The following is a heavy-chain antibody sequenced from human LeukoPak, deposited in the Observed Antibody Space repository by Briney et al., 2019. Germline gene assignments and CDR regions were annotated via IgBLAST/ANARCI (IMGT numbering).Heavy chain of an antibody. J-gene: IGHJ6*03. V-gene: IGHV3-30*02. Sequence: GGSLRLSCAASGFTFSSYGMHWVRQAPGKGLEWVAFIRYDGSNKYYADSVKGRFTISRDNSKDTLYLQMNSMRAEDTAVYYCAKSQGRGPNYYYMDVWGKGTTVTVSS. CDR2: IRYDGSNK. CDR1: GFTFSSYG. D-gene: IGHD2-15*01. CDR3: AKSQGRGPNYYYMDV.